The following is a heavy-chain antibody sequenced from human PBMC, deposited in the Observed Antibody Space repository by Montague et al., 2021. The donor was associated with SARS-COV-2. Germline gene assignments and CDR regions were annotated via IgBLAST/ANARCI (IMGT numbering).Heavy chain of an antibody. D-gene: IGHD3-10*01. Sequence: SETLSLTCTVSGGSITTFPYNWGWIRRPPGKGLEWIATISYSGTTYYSPSLKSRVTISIDTSKNQFSLKLSSVTAADTAVYYCARDDIVLQGVTKGMDVWGQGTTDTVSS. CDR2: ISYSGTT. J-gene: IGHJ6*02. V-gene: IGHV4-39*07. CDR3: ARDDIVLQGVTKGMDV. CDR1: GGSITTFPYN.